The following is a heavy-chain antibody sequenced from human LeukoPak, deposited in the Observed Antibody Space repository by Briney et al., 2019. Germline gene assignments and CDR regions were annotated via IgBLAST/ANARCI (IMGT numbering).Heavy chain of an antibody. CDR2: ISYDGSNK. D-gene: IGHD3-22*01. CDR1: GFTFSSYG. CDR3: AEDYYDSSGYTWPGDY. J-gene: IGHJ4*02. V-gene: IGHV3-30*18. Sequence: GGSLRLSCAASGFTFSSYGMHWVRQAPGKGLEWVAVISYDGSNKYYADSVKGRFTISRDNSKNTLYLQMNSLREEDTAVYYCAEDYYDSSGYTWPGDYWGQGTLVTVSS.